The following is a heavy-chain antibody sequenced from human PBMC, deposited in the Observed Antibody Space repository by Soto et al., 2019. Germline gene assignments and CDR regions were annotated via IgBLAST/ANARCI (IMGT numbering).Heavy chain of an antibody. Sequence: PGGSLRLSCAASGFSFRSYSMNWVRQAPGEGLEWVSSISSDSAYIYDADSVRGRFTVSRDNARNSLYLQMSSLRAEDTAVYYCTRDQDYRQESDAFDVWGQGTMVTVSS. CDR3: TRDQDYRQESDAFDV. V-gene: IGHV3-21*06. CDR2: ISSDSAYI. CDR1: GFSFRSYS. D-gene: IGHD3-16*01. J-gene: IGHJ3*01.